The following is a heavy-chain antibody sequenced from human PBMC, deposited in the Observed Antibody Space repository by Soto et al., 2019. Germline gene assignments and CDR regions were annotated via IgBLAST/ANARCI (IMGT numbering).Heavy chain of an antibody. J-gene: IGHJ4*02. CDR1: GGSISSYY. Sequence: QVQLQESGPGLVKPSETLSLTCTVSGGSISSYYWSWIRQPPGKGLEWIGYIYYSGSTNYNPSLKSRVTISVDTSKNQFYLKLSSVTAADTAVYYCARGRGYSYGNHFDYWGQGTLVTVSS. CDR2: IYYSGST. CDR3: ARGRGYSYGNHFDY. D-gene: IGHD5-18*01. V-gene: IGHV4-59*01.